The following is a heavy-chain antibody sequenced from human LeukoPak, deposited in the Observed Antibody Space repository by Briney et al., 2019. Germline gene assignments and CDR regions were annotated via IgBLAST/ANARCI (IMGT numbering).Heavy chain of an antibody. D-gene: IGHD2-15*01. Sequence: GGSLRLSCVVSGFTFSNFFMSWVRQAPGKGLEWVSAISGGGGSTYYADSVQGRFSISRDNSNNTVYLQMSSLRAEDTALYYCARDGYCRGETCYSERTFDSWGQGTLVTVSS. J-gene: IGHJ4*02. V-gene: IGHV3-23*01. CDR2: ISGGGGST. CDR3: ARDGYCRGETCYSERTFDS. CDR1: GFTFSNFF.